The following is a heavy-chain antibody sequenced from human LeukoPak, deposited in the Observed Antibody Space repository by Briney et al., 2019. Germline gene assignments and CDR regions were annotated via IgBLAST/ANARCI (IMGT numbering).Heavy chain of an antibody. Sequence: SVRVSCKASNYTYTDYGIYWVRQAPGQGLEWMGGIIPIFGTANYAQKFQGRVTITADESTSTAYMELSSLRSEDTAVYYCARDDQAYCSGGSCYSIYWGQGTLVTVSS. J-gene: IGHJ4*02. CDR2: IIPIFGTA. CDR3: ARDDQAYCSGGSCYSIY. CDR1: NYTYTDYG. V-gene: IGHV1-69*13. D-gene: IGHD2-15*01.